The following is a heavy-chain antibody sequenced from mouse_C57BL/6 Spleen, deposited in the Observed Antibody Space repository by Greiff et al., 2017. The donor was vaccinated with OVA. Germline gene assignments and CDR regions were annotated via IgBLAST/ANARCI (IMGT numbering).Heavy chain of an antibody. CDR1: GYTFTEYT. J-gene: IGHJ1*03. D-gene: IGHD1-1*01. Sequence: QVHVKQSGAELVKPGASVKLSCKASGYTFTEYTIHWVKQRSGQGLEWIGWFYPGSGSIKYNEKFKDKATLTADKSSSTVYMELSRLTSEDSAVYFCARHEEHYGSYWYFDVWGTGTTVTVSS. CDR3: ARHEEHYGSYWYFDV. CDR2: FYPGSGSI. V-gene: IGHV1-62-2*01.